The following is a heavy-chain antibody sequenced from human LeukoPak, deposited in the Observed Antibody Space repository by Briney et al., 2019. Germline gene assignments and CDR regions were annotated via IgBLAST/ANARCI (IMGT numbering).Heavy chain of an antibody. CDR2: IYPGDSDT. D-gene: IGHD6-13*01. CDR1: GYSFTSYW. V-gene: IGHV5-51*01. J-gene: IGHJ4*02. Sequence: GESLKISCKGSGYSFTSYWIGWVRQMPGKVLEWMGIIYPGDSDTRYSPSFQGQVTISADKSISTAYLQWSSLKASDTAMYYCARRYSSSWYGYYFDYWGQGTLVTVSS. CDR3: ARRYSSSWYGYYFDY.